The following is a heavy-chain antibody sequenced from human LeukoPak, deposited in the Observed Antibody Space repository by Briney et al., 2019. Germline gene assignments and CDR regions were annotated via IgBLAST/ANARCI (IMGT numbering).Heavy chain of an antibody. D-gene: IGHD5-12*01. CDR2: ISGGGYST. J-gene: IGHJ6*02. Sequence: GGSLRLSCVASGFPFSSYWMTWVRQAPGKGLEWVSVISGGGYSTYYAASVKGRFTISRDNSKNTLYLQMNSLRAEDTAVYYCAKGPSDIVVSYYGMDVWGQGTTVTVSS. V-gene: IGHV3-23*01. CDR3: AKGPSDIVVSYYGMDV. CDR1: GFPFSSYW.